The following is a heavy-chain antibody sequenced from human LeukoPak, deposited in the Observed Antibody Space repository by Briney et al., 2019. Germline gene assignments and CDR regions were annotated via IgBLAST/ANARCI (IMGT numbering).Heavy chain of an antibody. CDR1: GYTFTGYY. J-gene: IGHJ4*02. D-gene: IGHD6-13*01. V-gene: IGHV1-2*02. CDR3: ARGGSISWYLSR. CDR2: INPNSGGT. Sequence: GASVKVSCKASGYTFTGYYIHWVRQAPGQGLEWMGWINPNSGGTNYAQKFQGRVTMTSDTSISTAHMELSRLRSDDTAVYYCARGGSISWYLSRWGQGTLVTVSS.